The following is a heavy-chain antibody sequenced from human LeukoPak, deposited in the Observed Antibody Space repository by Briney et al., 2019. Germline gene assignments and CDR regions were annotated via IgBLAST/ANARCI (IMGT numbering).Heavy chain of an antibody. CDR2: ISKDGSNK. CDR3: AREDQQLPDY. J-gene: IGHJ4*02. CDR1: GFTFNSYA. V-gene: IGHV3-30-3*01. Sequence: GGSLRLSCTASGFTFNSYAMHWVRQAPDKGLEWVAVISKDGSNKYCVDSVKGRFTISRDNSKNTVYLQMSSLRTEDTAVYYCAREDQQLPDYWGQGTLVTVSS. D-gene: IGHD6-13*01.